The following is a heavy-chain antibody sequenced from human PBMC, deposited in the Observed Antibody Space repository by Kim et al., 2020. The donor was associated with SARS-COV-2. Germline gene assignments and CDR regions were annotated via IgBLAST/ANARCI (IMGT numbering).Heavy chain of an antibody. Sequence: GGSLRLSCVASGITFSNYWMSWVRQAPGKGLEWVANIKEDGSDKYHVDSVKGRFTISRDNAKNSLYLQMESLRAEDTAVYYCARGGSSSWYWFDFWGQGALVTVSS. D-gene: IGHD6-13*01. CDR2: IKEDGSDK. CDR1: GITFSNYW. V-gene: IGHV3-7*01. J-gene: IGHJ4*02. CDR3: ARGGSSSWYWFDF.